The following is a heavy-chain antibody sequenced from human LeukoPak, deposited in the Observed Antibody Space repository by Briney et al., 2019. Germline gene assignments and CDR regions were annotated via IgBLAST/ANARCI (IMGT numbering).Heavy chain of an antibody. D-gene: IGHD3-3*01. J-gene: IGHJ4*02. Sequence: ASVKVSCKASGGTFSSYAISWVRQAPGQGLEWMGGIIPIFGTANYAQKFQGRVTITAGESTSTAYMELSSLRSEDTAVYYCARALTIFGVVTPGTSFDYWGQGTLVTVSS. CDR2: IIPIFGTA. V-gene: IGHV1-69*13. CDR3: ARALTIFGVVTPGTSFDY. CDR1: GGTFSSYA.